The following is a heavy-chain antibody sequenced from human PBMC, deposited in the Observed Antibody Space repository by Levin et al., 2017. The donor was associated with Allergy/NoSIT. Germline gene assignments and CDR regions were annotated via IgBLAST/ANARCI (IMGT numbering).Heavy chain of an antibody. V-gene: IGHV3-23*01. Sequence: GGSLRLSCAASGLTFSSHAMTWVRQAPGKGLDWVSVISTSGGSTYYADSVKGRFTISRDNSKNTLYLQMNSLRVEDTAVYYCAKRSCGGDCKDAFDIWGQGTVVTVSS. D-gene: IGHD2-21*02. CDR1: GLTFSSHA. CDR2: ISTSGGST. J-gene: IGHJ3*02. CDR3: AKRSCGGDCKDAFDI.